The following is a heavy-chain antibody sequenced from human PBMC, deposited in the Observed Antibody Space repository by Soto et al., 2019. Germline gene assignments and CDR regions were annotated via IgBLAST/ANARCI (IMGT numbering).Heavy chain of an antibody. CDR1: GYTFTSYG. V-gene: IGHV1-18*01. CDR2: ISAYNGNS. J-gene: IGHJ3*02. Sequence: QVQLVQSGAEVKKPGASVKVSCKASGYTFTSYGISWVRQAPGQGLEWMGWISAYNGNSNYARKLQGKATMTTHPSTSTAYKEPRSPRSDGTAVYFFALGGTGTTGAFAIWCQGTMVTVSS. CDR3: ALGGTGTTGAFAI. D-gene: IGHD1-1*01.